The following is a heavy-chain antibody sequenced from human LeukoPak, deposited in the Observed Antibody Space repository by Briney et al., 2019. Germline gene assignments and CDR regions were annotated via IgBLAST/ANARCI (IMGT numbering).Heavy chain of an antibody. CDR1: GGSFSGYY. D-gene: IGHD2-21*02. CDR2: INHSGST. J-gene: IGHJ6*03. V-gene: IGHV4-34*01. Sequence: SETLSLTCAVYGGSFSGYYWSWIRQPPGKGLEWIGEINHSGSTNYNPSLKSRVTISVDTSKNQFSLKLSSVTAADTAVYYCARHRVVTASFYYYYYYMDVWGKGTTVIVSS. CDR3: ARHRVVTASFYYYYYYMDV.